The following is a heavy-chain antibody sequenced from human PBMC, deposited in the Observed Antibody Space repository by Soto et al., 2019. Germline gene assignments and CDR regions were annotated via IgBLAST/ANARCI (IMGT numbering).Heavy chain of an antibody. D-gene: IGHD2-2*01. CDR2: MNANSGNT. V-gene: IGHV1-8*01. Sequence: QVQLAQSGAEVKKPGASVKVSCKDSGYSFTSYDINWVRQATGQGREWRGWMNANSGNTGYAQKFQGRVTMTRNTSRSTAYMALGSLRSEDTAVSYCARERSYHMDVWGQGTTVTVSS. CDR3: ARERSYHMDV. CDR1: GYSFTSYD. J-gene: IGHJ6*02.